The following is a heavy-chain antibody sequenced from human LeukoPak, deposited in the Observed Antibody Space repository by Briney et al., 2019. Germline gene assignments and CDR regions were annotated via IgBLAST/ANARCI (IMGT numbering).Heavy chain of an antibody. J-gene: IGHJ4*02. Sequence: ASVKVSCKASGYTFTSYGISWVRQAPGQGLEWMGWISAYNGNTNYAQKLQGRVMITADKSTSTAYMELSSLRSEDTAVYYCARADPTVTTPPEPNFDYWGQGTLVTVSS. CDR2: ISAYNGNT. CDR3: ARADPTVTTPPEPNFDY. D-gene: IGHD4-17*01. CDR1: GYTFTSYG. V-gene: IGHV1-18*01.